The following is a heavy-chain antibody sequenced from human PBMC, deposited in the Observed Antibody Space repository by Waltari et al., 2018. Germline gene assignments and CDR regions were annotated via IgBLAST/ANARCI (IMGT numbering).Heavy chain of an antibody. CDR3: ARSGEMKGTVDY. J-gene: IGHJ4*02. CDR2: IIPFLGSS. V-gene: IGHV1-69*02. Sequence: HVQLEQSGAEVKKPGSSVKVSCKASGGTFSTYTVTWVRQAPGQGLEWMGSIIPFLGSSKYAQGLQARLTITVDQSTNTGYMELNNLRPEDTGVYYCARSGEMKGTVDYWGQGTLVTVSS. CDR1: GGTFSTYT. D-gene: IGHD1-1*01.